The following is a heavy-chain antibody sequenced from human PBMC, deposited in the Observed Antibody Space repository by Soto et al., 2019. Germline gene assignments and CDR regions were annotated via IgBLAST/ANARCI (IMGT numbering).Heavy chain of an antibody. Sequence: QVQLVESGGGVVQPGRSLRLSCAASGFTFSSYGMHWVRQAPGKGLEWVAVISYDGSNKYYADSVKGLFTISRDNSKNTLYLQMNRLRAADTAVYYCAKDRREVVVAAPFDYWGQGTLVTVSS. CDR1: GFTFSSYG. J-gene: IGHJ4*02. D-gene: IGHD2-15*01. CDR3: AKDRREVVVAAPFDY. V-gene: IGHV3-30*18. CDR2: ISYDGSNK.